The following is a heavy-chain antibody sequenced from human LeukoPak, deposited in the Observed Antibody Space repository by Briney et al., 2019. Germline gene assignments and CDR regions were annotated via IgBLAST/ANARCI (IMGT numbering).Heavy chain of an antibody. CDR1: DYSISSGYY. Sequence: SETLSLTCTVSDYSISSGYYGAWIRQPPGKGLAWIGSIHHSESTYYNPSLKSRVTISVDTSKTQFSLKLSSVTAADTAVYYCARDWGYCSGGSCYFYYMDVWGKGTTATVSS. D-gene: IGHD2-15*01. J-gene: IGHJ6*03. CDR2: IHHSEST. V-gene: IGHV4-38-2*02. CDR3: ARDWGYCSGGSCYFYYMDV.